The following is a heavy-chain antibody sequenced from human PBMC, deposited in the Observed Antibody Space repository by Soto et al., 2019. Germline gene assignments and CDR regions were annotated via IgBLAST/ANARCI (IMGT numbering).Heavy chain of an antibody. V-gene: IGHV3-11*01. CDR3: ARVTSDYYGSGSYYGYFDY. Sequence: GGSLRLSCAASGFTFSDYYMSWIRQAPGKGLEWVSYISSSGSTIYYADSVKGRFTISRDSAKNSLYLQMNSLRAEDTAVYYCARVTSDYYGSGSYYGYFDYWGQGTLVTVSS. CDR1: GFTFSDYY. D-gene: IGHD3-10*01. J-gene: IGHJ4*02. CDR2: ISSSGSTI.